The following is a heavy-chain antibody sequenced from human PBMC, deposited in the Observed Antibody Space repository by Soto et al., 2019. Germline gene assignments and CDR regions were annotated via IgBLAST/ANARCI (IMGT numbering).Heavy chain of an antibody. CDR3: ARDWSYSGFEDF. V-gene: IGHV3-7*03. J-gene: IGHJ4*02. Sequence: PGGSLRLSCEVSGFTFSFYWMSWVRQAPGKGLEWVANINQDGSEINFVDSVKGRFTISRDNAKNLLYLQMNSLRVEATAVYYCARDWSYSGFEDFWGQGTQVTVSS. D-gene: IGHD5-12*01. CDR1: GFTFSFYW. CDR2: INQDGSEI.